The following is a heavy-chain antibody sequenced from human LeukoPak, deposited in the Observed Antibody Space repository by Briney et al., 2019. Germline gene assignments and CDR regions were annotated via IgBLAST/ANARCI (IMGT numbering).Heavy chain of an antibody. J-gene: IGHJ4*02. CDR1: GGSLSGYF. CDR2: INHSGST. Sequence: KPSETLSLTCAVYGGSLSGYFWSWIRQPPGKGLEWIGEINHSGSTSHNPSLKSRVTISVDTSKNQFSLNLNSVTAADTAVYYCARHPLGSEAAAHDYWGQGTLVTVSS. V-gene: IGHV4-34*01. CDR3: ARHPLGSEAAAHDY. D-gene: IGHD6-13*01.